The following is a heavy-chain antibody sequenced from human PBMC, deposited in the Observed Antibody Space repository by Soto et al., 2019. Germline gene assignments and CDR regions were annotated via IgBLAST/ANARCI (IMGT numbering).Heavy chain of an antibody. V-gene: IGHV4-39*01. CDR3: GRLEGLATISYYFDY. CDR2: VYYSGST. J-gene: IGHJ4*02. CDR1: GGSVGSSSYY. D-gene: IGHD3-9*01. Sequence: SETLCLTCAVDGGSVGSSSYYWGWVRQPPGKGLEWIGSVYYSGSTYYNPSLESRVTISVDKSKNQFSLKLMSLSAADTAVYYCGRLEGLATISYYFDYWGQGALVTVSS.